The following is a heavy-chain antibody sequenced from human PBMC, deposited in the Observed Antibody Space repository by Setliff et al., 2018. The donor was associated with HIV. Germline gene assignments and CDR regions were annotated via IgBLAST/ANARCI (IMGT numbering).Heavy chain of an antibody. CDR3: AGYGSPTYYFDY. CDR2: INPSGGEP. D-gene: IGHD5-18*01. V-gene: IGHV1-46*01. J-gene: IGHJ4*02. Sequence: ASVKVSCKASGHSFTTYFLHWVRQAPGQGLEWMGMINPSGGEPSYAQRFQGRVTMTRDTSTSTVFMDLSSLSFEDTAVYYCAGYGSPTYYFDYWGQGTPVTVSS. CDR1: GHSFTTYF.